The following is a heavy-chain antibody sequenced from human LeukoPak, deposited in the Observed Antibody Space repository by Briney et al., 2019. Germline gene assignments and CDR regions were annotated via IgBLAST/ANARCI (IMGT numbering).Heavy chain of an antibody. CDR3: ARSPPPTVVTLGY. D-gene: IGHD4-23*01. CDR1: GGTSSSYG. CDR2: IIPILGIA. Sequence: SVKVSCKASGGTSSSYGISWVRQAPGQGLEWMGRIIPILGIANYAQKFQGRVTITADKSTSTAYMELSSLRSEDTAVYYCARSPPPTVVTLGYWGQGTLVTVSS. V-gene: IGHV1-69*04. J-gene: IGHJ4*02.